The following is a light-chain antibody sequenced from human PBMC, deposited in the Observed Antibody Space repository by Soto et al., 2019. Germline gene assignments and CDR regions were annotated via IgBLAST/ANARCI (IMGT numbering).Light chain of an antibody. CDR3: QQRSNWPSIT. CDR2: DAS. Sequence: EIVLTQSLATLSLSPGESATLSCLASQSVSSYLAWYQQKPGQAPRLLIYDASNRATGIPARFSGSGSGTDFTLTINSLEPEDFAVYYCQQRSNWPSITFGQGTRLEIK. V-gene: IGKV3-11*01. CDR1: QSVSSY. J-gene: IGKJ5*01.